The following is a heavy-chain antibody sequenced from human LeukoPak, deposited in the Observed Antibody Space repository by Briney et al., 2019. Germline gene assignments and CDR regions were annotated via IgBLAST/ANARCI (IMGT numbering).Heavy chain of an antibody. CDR1: GGSISSGDYY. CDR3: AREFSQGGSAPNCYYYMDV. J-gene: IGHJ6*03. Sequence: PSETLSLTCTVSGGSISSGDYYWSWIRQPPGKDLEWIGYIYYSGSTYYNPSLKSRVTISVDTSKNQFSLKLSSVTAADTAVYYCAREFSQGGSAPNCYYYMDVWGKGTTVTVSS. V-gene: IGHV4-30-4*08. CDR2: IYYSGST.